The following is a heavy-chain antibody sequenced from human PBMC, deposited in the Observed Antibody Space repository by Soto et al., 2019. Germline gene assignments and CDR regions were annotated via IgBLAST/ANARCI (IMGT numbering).Heavy chain of an antibody. CDR2: ISSSSSYT. J-gene: IGHJ6*02. V-gene: IGHV3-11*05. CDR3: ARYDGYCSSTSCDGMDV. CDR1: GFTFSDYY. D-gene: IGHD2-2*01. Sequence: QVQLVESGGGLVKPGGSLRLSCAASGFTFSDYYMSWIRQAPGKGLEWVSYISSSSSYTNYADSVKGRFTISRDNAKNSLYLQMNSLRAEDTAVYDCARYDGYCSSTSCDGMDVWGQGTTVTVSS.